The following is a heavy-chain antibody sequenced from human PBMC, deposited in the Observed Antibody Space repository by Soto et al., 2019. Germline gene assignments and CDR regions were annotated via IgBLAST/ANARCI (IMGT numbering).Heavy chain of an antibody. D-gene: IGHD3-10*01. V-gene: IGHV3-15*01. CDR3: TSSAGSGSRIIDY. J-gene: IGHJ4*02. Sequence: PGGSLRLSCAASGFTFSNAWMSWVRQAPGKGLEWVGRIKSKTDGGTTDYAAPVKGRFTISRDDSKNTLYLQMNSLKTEDTAVYYCTSSAGSGSRIIDYWGQGTLVTVSS. CDR1: GFTFSNAW. CDR2: IKSKTDGGTT.